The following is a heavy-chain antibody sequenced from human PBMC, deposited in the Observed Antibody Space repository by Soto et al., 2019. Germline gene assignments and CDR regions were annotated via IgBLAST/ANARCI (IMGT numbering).Heavy chain of an antibody. CDR1: GYTFTNYG. V-gene: IGHV1-18*01. Sequence: QVQLVQSGTEVKKPGASVKVSCKASGYTFTNYGITWVRQAPGQGLEWMGWISAYNGNTNYAQKLQGRVTMTTDTSTSTAYMELRSLRSDDTALYYCARRKSGSYPGELDYWGQGILVTVSS. D-gene: IGHD1-26*01. J-gene: IGHJ4*02. CDR3: ARRKSGSYPGELDY. CDR2: ISAYNGNT.